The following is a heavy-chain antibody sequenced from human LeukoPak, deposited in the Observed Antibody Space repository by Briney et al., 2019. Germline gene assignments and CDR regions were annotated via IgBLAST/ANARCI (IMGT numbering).Heavy chain of an antibody. V-gene: IGHV4-34*01. CDR2: INHSGST. J-gene: IGHJ4*02. Sequence: SETLSLTCAVYGGSFSGYYWSWIRQPPGKGLEWIGEINHSGSTNYNPSLKSRVTISVDTSKNQFSLKLSSVTAADTAVYCCARYYGSGRDGDYWGQGTLVTVSS. CDR3: ARYYGSGRDGDY. D-gene: IGHD3-10*01. CDR1: GGSFSGYY.